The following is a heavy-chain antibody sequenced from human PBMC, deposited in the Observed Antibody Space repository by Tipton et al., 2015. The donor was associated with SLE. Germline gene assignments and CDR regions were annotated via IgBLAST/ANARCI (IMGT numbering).Heavy chain of an antibody. V-gene: IGHV1-18*01. CDR3: ASARMTTVTSVPYYYYYGMDV. CDR1: GYTFTNYG. D-gene: IGHD4-17*01. Sequence: QLVQSGAEVKKPGASVKVSCKASGYTFTNYGISWVRQAPGQGLEWMGWISAYNGNTNYAQKFQGRVTITTDESTSTAYMELSSLRSEDTAVYYCASARMTTVTSVPYYYYYGMDVWGQGTMVTVSS. J-gene: IGHJ6*02. CDR2: ISAYNGNT.